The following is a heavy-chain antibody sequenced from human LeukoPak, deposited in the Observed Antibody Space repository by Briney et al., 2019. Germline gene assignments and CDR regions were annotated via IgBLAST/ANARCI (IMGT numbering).Heavy chain of an antibody. CDR1: GGSISSYY. V-gene: IGHV4-59*01. D-gene: IGHD3-22*01. Sequence: SETLSLTCTVSGGSISSYYWSWIRQPPGKGLEWIGNIYYSGSTNYNPSLKSRVTISVDTSKNQFSLKPSSVTAADTAVYYCTRGSIAYYYMDVWGKGATVTISS. J-gene: IGHJ6*03. CDR2: IYYSGST. CDR3: TRGSIAYYYMDV.